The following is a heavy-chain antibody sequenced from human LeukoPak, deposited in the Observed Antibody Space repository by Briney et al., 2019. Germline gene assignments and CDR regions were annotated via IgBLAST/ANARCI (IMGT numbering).Heavy chain of an antibody. V-gene: IGHV5-51*01. J-gene: IGHJ4*02. CDR3: ARQSYSGSFTYFDY. D-gene: IGHD1-26*01. CDR2: IYPGDSDT. Sequence: GESLKTSCKGSGYSFTSYWIGWVRQMPGKGLEWMGIIYPGDSDTRYSPSFQGQVTVSADKSISTAYLQWSSLKASDTAMYFCARQSYSGSFTYFDYWGQGTLVTVSS. CDR1: GYSFTSYW.